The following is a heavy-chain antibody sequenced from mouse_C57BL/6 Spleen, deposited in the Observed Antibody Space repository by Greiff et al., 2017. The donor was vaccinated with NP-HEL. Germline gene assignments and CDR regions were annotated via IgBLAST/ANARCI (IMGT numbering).Heavy chain of an antibody. J-gene: IGHJ4*01. Sequence: VQLQQSGAELVKPGASVKLSCTASGFNIKDYYMHWVKQRTEQGLEWIGRIDPEDGETKYVPKFQGKATITADTSSNTAYLQLSSLTSEDTAVYYCARSAYYSNYYMDYWGQGTSVTVSA. CDR2: IDPEDGET. CDR1: GFNIKDYY. D-gene: IGHD2-5*01. CDR3: ARSAYYSNYYMDY. V-gene: IGHV14-2*01.